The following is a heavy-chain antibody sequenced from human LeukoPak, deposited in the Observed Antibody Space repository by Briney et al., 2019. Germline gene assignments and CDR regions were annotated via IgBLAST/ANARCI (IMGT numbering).Heavy chain of an antibody. CDR1: GYTFSAYD. D-gene: IGHD1-26*01. CDR2: INPNSGGT. Sequence: ASVKVSCKASGYTFSAYDMHWVRQAPGQGLEWMGWINPNSGGTNYAQKFQGRVTMTRNTSISTAYMELSSLKSDDTAVYYCARVAMSGIGSDDFWGQGTLVTASS. CDR3: ARVAMSGIGSDDF. V-gene: IGHV1-2*02. J-gene: IGHJ4*02.